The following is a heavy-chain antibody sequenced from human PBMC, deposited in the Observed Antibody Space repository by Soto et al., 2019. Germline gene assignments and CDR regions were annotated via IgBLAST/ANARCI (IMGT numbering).Heavy chain of an antibody. CDR1: GESISSSSYY. V-gene: IGHV4-39*01. CDR2: IYYSGRT. CDR3: ARQRTTVVTQAYFDH. Sequence: SETLSLPCIVSGESISSSSYYWGWIRQPPGKGLEWIGSIYYSGRTYYNPSFKSRVTISIDTSKNQFSLKLSSVTATDTAVYYCARQRTTVVTQAYFDHWGQGALVTVSS. D-gene: IGHD2-21*02. J-gene: IGHJ4*02.